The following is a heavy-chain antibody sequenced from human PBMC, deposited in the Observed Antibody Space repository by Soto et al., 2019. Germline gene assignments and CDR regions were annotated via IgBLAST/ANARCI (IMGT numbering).Heavy chain of an antibody. V-gene: IGHV4-59*08. Sequence: SETLSLTCTVSGGSIISYYWSWIRQPPGKGLEWIGYIYYSGSTNYNPSLKSRVTISVDTSKNQFSLKLSSVTAADTAVYYCARRTNYGDYYFDYWGQGTLVTVSS. J-gene: IGHJ4*02. CDR2: IYYSGST. CDR3: ARRTNYGDYYFDY. D-gene: IGHD4-17*01. CDR1: GGSIISYY.